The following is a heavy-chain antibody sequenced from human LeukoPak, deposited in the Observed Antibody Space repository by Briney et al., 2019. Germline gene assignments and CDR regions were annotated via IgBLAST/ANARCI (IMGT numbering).Heavy chain of an antibody. J-gene: IGHJ3*02. CDR3: ARATYYYGSGRAFDI. CDR1: GGSISSGGYS. CDR2: IYHSGST. D-gene: IGHD3-10*01. V-gene: IGHV4-30-2*01. Sequence: SETPSLTCAVSGGSISSGGYSWSWIRQPPGKGLEWIGYIYHSGSTYYNPSLKSRVTISVDRSKNQFSLKLSSVTAADTAVYYCARATYYYGSGRAFDIWGQGTMVTVSS.